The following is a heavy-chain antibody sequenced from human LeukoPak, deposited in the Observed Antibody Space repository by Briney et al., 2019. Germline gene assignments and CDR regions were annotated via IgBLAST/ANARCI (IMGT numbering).Heavy chain of an antibody. J-gene: IGHJ4*02. D-gene: IGHD6-13*01. CDR1: GGTFSSYA. CDR2: IIPIFDTA. Sequence: ASVKVSCKASGGTFSSYAISWVRQAPGQGLEWMGGIIPIFDTANYAQKFQGRVTITADESTSTTYMELSSLRSEDTAVYYCVRGSYPRITTAADGSDYWGQGTLVTVSS. CDR3: VRGSYPRITTAADGSDY. V-gene: IGHV1-69*13.